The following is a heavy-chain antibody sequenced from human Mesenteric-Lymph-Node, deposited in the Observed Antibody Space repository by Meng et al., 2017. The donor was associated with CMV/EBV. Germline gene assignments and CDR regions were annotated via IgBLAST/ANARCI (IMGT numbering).Heavy chain of an antibody. CDR2: ISSSSSYI. CDR3: ARAAVAGSLYFDY. Sequence: GESLKISCTVSGFTFDDFGMYWVRQAPGKGLEWVSSISSSSSYIYYADSVKGRFTISRDNAKNSLYLQMNSLRAEDTAVYYCARAAVAGSLYFDYWGQGTLVTVSS. D-gene: IGHD6-19*01. J-gene: IGHJ4*02. CDR1: GFTFDDFG. V-gene: IGHV3-21*01.